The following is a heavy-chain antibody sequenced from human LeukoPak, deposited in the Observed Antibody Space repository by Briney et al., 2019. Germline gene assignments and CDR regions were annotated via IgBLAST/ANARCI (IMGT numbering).Heavy chain of an antibody. CDR3: ARRPRNYYDSSGYYYSFVDY. J-gene: IGHJ4*02. Sequence: SETLSLTCAVYGGSFSGYYWSWIRQPPGKGLEWIGEINHSGSTNYNPSLKSRVTISVDTSKNQFSLKLSSVTAADTAVYYCARRPRNYYDSSGYYYSFVDYWGQGTLVTVSS. D-gene: IGHD3-22*01. CDR1: GGSFSGYY. V-gene: IGHV4-34*01. CDR2: INHSGST.